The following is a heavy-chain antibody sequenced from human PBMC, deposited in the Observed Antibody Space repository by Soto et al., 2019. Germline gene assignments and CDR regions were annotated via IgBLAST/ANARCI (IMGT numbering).Heavy chain of an antibody. Sequence: GGSLRLSCAASGFTFSSYAMSWVRQAPGKGLEWVSAISGSGGSTYYADSVKGRFTISRDNSKNTLYLQMNSLRAEDTAVYYCASPLRRFLEWIFIYWGQGTLVTVYS. J-gene: IGHJ4*02. CDR2: ISGSGGST. V-gene: IGHV3-23*01. CDR3: ASPLRRFLEWIFIY. D-gene: IGHD3-3*01. CDR1: GFTFSSYA.